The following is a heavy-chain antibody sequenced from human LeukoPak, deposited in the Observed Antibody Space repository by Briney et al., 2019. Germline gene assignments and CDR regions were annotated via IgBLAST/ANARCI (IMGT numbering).Heavy chain of an antibody. V-gene: IGHV1-8*02. CDR1: GYTFTSYD. D-gene: IGHD4-23*01. Sequence: ASVKVSCKASGYTFTSYDISWVRQATGQGLEWMGWMNPNSGNTGYAQKFQGRVTMTRNASISTAYMELSSLRSEDTAVYYCARGLRYGGIYYFDYWGQGTLVTVSS. CDR3: ARGLRYGGIYYFDY. CDR2: MNPNSGNT. J-gene: IGHJ4*02.